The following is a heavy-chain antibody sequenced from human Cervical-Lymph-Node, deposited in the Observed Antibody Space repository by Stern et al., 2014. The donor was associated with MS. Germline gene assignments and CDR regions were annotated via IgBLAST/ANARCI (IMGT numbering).Heavy chain of an antibody. J-gene: IGHJ6*02. CDR2: ISHSGST. Sequence: QVQLQQWGAGLLKPSETLSLTCAVSGESFSGYYWSWIRQPPGKGLEWIGEISHSGSTNYNPSLESRATLSVDTSHRQFSLRLSSVAAADTAVYYCARGKTRYYYYGLDVWGQGTTVTVSS. CDR1: GESFSGYY. CDR3: ARGKTRYYYYGLDV. V-gene: IGHV4-34*01. D-gene: IGHD4-23*01.